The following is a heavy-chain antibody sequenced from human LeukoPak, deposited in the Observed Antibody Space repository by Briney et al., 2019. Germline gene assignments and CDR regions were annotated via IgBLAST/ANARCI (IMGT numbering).Heavy chain of an antibody. CDR1: GFTFSSYA. CDR2: ISYDGSNK. J-gene: IGHJ5*02. Sequence: PGGSLRLSCAASGFTFSSYAMSWVRQAPGKGLEWVAVISYDGSNKYYADSVKGRFTISRDNSKNTLYLQMNSLRAEDTAVYYCARDKLWFGELFKGDWFDPWGQGTLVTVSS. D-gene: IGHD3-10*01. CDR3: ARDKLWFGELFKGDWFDP. V-gene: IGHV3-30*04.